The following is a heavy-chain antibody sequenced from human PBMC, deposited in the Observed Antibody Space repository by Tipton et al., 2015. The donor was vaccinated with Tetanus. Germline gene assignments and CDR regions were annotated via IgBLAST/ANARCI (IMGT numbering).Heavy chain of an antibody. CDR3: AKGIYYYGSGSGGPI. CDR2: ISATGGST. Sequence: SLRLSCSASGFIFSNYWMSWVRQAPGKGLEWVSGISATGGSTYLADSVKGRFTISRDNSKNALSLQMNSLRPEDTAVYYCAKGIYYYGSGSGGPIWGQGTLVTVSS. CDR1: GFIFSNYW. D-gene: IGHD3-10*01. V-gene: IGHV3-23*01. J-gene: IGHJ4*02.